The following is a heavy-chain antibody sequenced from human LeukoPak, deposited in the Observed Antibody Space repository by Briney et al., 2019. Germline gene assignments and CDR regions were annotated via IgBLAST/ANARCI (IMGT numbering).Heavy chain of an antibody. CDR2: IYYSGST. V-gene: IGHV4-30-4*01. Sequence: SETLSLTCTVSGGSISSGDYYWSWIRQPPGKGLEWIGYIYYSGSTYYNPSLKSRVTISVDTSKNQFSLKLSSVTAADTAVYYCARDYRYDYYYYGMDVWGQGTTVTVSS. CDR3: ARDYRYDYYYYGMDV. CDR1: GGSISSGDYY. D-gene: IGHD3-16*02. J-gene: IGHJ6*02.